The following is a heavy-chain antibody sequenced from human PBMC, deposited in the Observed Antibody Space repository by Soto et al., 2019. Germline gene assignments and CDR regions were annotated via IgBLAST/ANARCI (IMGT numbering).Heavy chain of an antibody. CDR3: AKHEGYCSTTTCSNFDY. J-gene: IGHJ4*02. CDR1: GFTFSSYW. D-gene: IGHD2-2*01. CDR2: IYPGDSDS. Sequence: GESLKISCKGSGFTFSSYWIAWVRQMPGKGLEWMGIIYPGDSDSSYSPSFQGQVTISADKSINTAYLHWSSLKASDTAIYYCAKHEGYCSTTTCSNFDYWGQGTLVTVSS. V-gene: IGHV5-51*01.